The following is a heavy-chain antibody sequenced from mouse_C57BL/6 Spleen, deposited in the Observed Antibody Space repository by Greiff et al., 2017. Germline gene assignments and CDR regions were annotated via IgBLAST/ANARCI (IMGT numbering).Heavy chain of an antibody. CDR1: GYTFTSYW. CDR3: ARATTVVAPFDY. J-gene: IGHJ2*01. D-gene: IGHD1-1*01. Sequence: VQLQQPGAELVRPGTSVKLSCKASGYTFTSYWMHWVKQRPGQGLEWIGVIDPSDSYTNYNQKFKGKATLTVDTSSSTAYMQLSSLTSEDSAVYYCARATTVVAPFDYWGQGTTLTVSS. CDR2: IDPSDSYT. V-gene: IGHV1-59*01.